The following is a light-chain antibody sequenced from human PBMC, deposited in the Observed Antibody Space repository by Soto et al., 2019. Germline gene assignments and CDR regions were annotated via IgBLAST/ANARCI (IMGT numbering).Light chain of an antibody. CDR3: SSYTTIRTWV. CDR2: EVS. V-gene: IGLV2-14*01. J-gene: IGLJ3*02. CDR1: SSDVGNYNY. Sequence: QSVLTQPASVSGSPGQSITISCTGTSSDVGNYNYVSWYQHHPGKAPKLMIYEVSYRPSGVSVRFSGSKSGNTASLTISGLHAEDEANYYSSSYTTIRTWVFGGGTKVTVL.